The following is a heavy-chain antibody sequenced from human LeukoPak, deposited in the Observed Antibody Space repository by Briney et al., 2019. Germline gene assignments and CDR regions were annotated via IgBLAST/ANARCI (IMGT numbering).Heavy chain of an antibody. CDR3: ARGRGLTLSYHYFDY. Sequence: GGSLRLSCAASGFTFSPFGMNWVRQAPGRGLEWVSYISSGSRTTYYADSVKGRFTISRDNAKNSLYLQVNSLRDEDTAVYYCARGRGLTLSYHYFDYWGQGTLVTFSS. V-gene: IGHV3-48*02. D-gene: IGHD3-10*01. J-gene: IGHJ4*02. CDR2: ISSGSRTT. CDR1: GFTFSPFG.